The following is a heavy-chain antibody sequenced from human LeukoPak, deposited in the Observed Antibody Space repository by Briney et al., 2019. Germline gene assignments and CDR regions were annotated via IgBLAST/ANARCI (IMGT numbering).Heavy chain of an antibody. V-gene: IGHV4-39*02. CDR3: ARDSGYDYFDY. Sequence: PSETLSLTCTVSGGSISSYYWGWIRQPPGKGLEWIGSIYYSGSTYYNPSLKSRVTISVDTSKNQFSLKLSSVTAADTAVYYCARDSGYDYFDYWGQGTLVTVSS. CDR1: GGSISSYY. CDR2: IYYSGST. J-gene: IGHJ4*02. D-gene: IGHD5-12*01.